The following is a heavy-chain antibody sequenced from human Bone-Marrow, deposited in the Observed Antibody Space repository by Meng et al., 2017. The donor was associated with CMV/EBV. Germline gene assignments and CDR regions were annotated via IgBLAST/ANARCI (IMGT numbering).Heavy chain of an antibody. CDR3: AKEGASSSSRGYYYYGMDV. CDR2: IRYDGSNK. CDR1: GFTFSSYG. J-gene: IGHJ6*02. V-gene: IGHV3-30*02. D-gene: IGHD6-6*01. Sequence: GGSLRLSCAASGFTFSSYGMHWVRQAPGKGLEWVAFIRYDGSNKYCADSVKGRFTISRDNSKNTLYLQMNSLRAEDTAVYYCAKEGASSSSRGYYYYGMDVWGQGTTVTVSS.